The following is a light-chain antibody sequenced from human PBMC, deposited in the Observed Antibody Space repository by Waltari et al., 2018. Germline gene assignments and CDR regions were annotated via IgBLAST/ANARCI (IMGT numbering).Light chain of an antibody. V-gene: IGKV3-20*01. CDR3: QHYVHLPAT. CDR1: QSVGRS. CDR2: GAS. Sequence: EIVLTQSPGTLSLSPGERATLACRASQSVGRSLAWYQQKPGRAPRLLIFGASSRANGVPYRFSGSRSGTDFSLTISRLEPEDFAVYYCQHYVHLPATFGQGTKVEIK. J-gene: IGKJ1*01.